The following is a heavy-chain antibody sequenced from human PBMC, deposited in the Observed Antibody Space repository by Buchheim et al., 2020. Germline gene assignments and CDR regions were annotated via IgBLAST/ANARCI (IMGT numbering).Heavy chain of an antibody. J-gene: IGHJ4*02. D-gene: IGHD3-3*01. CDR1: GGSISSSNW. CDR2: IYHSGST. V-gene: IGHV4-4*02. CDR3: AGRFLEWLSVPTFDD. Sequence: QVQLQESGPGLVKPSGTLSLTCAVSGGSISSSNWWSWVRQPPGKGLEWIGEIYHSGSTNYNPSLKSRVTLSVDKPKNQFSPRLSSVTAEDTAGYYCAGRFLEWLSVPTFDDWGQGTL.